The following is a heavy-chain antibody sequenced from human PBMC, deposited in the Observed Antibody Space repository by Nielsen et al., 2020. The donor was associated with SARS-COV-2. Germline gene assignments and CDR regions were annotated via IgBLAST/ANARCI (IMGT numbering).Heavy chain of an antibody. CDR2: IWYDGSNK. Sequence: GESLKISCAASGFTFSSYGMHWVRQAPGKGLEWVAVIWYDGSNKYYADSVKGRFTISRDNSKNTLYLQMNSLRAEDTAVYYCARDTTNSYGYDFDYWGQGTLVTVSS. D-gene: IGHD5-18*01. CDR1: GFTFSSYG. CDR3: ARDTTNSYGYDFDY. V-gene: IGHV3-33*08. J-gene: IGHJ4*02.